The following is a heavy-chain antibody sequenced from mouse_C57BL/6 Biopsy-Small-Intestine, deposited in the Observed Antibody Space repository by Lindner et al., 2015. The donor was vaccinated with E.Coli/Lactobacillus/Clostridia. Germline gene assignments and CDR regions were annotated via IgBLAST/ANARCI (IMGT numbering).Heavy chain of an antibody. J-gene: IGHJ1*03. CDR2: INPYNGGT. Sequence: VQLQESGPELVKPGASVKISCKASGYSFTDYNMNWVKQSHGKSLEWIGVINPYNGGTSYNQKFKGKATLTVDKSSSTAYMELRSLTSEDTAVYYCARLDYDYDWYFDVWGTGTTVTVSS. D-gene: IGHD2-4*01. CDR3: ARLDYDYDWYFDV. CDR1: GYSFTDYN. V-gene: IGHV1-18*01.